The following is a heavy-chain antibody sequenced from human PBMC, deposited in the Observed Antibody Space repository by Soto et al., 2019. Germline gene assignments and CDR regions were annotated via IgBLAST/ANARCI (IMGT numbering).Heavy chain of an antibody. CDR3: ARAGLLHAPDMDK. J-gene: IGHJ1*01. V-gene: IGHV3-74*01. CDR2: VGADGGGA. Sequence: EVQLVESGGGLVQPGGSVRLSCAASGFTFSNYWMHWVRQTPGKGLVWVSRVGADGGGATYADSVKGRFTISRDNAKNTFYRKMAGRRVKDRAMYHGARAGLLHAPDMDKWGQGSWSRCPQ. D-gene: IGHD2-15*01. CDR1: GFTFSNYW.